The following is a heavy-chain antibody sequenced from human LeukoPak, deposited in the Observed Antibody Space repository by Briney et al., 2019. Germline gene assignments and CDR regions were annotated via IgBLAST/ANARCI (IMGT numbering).Heavy chain of an antibody. V-gene: IGHV4-34*01. D-gene: IGHD3-3*01. CDR3: ARGPPGYYDFWSGYSLDY. CDR2: INHSGST. Sequence: SETLSLTCAVYGGPFSGYYWSWIRQPPGKGLEWIGEINHSGSTNYNPSLKSRVTISVDTSKNQFSLKLSSVTAADTAVYYCARGPPGYYDFWSGYSLDYWGQGTLVTVSS. J-gene: IGHJ4*02. CDR1: GGPFSGYY.